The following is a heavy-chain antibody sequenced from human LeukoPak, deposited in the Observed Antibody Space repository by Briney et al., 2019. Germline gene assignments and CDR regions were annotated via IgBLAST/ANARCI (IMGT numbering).Heavy chain of an antibody. CDR3: ARDRIDLRYCSGGSCYLDY. J-gene: IGHJ4*02. CDR2: IWYDGSNK. Sequence: SCKASGYTFTSYYMHWVRQAPGKGLEWVAVIWYDGSNKYYADSVKGRFTISRDNSKNTLYLQMNSLRAEDTAVYYCARDRIDLRYCSGGSCYLDYWGQGTLVTVSS. V-gene: IGHV3-33*01. D-gene: IGHD2-15*01. CDR1: GYTFTSYY.